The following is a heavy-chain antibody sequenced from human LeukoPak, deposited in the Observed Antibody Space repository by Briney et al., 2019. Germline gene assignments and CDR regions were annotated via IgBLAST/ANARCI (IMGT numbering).Heavy chain of an antibody. CDR1: GFTFSGSA. CDR3: ARAGYDILTGFDY. D-gene: IGHD3-9*01. J-gene: IGHJ4*02. V-gene: IGHV3-73*01. Sequence: GGSLRLSCAASGFTFSGSAMHWVRQASGKGLEWVGRIRSKANSYATAYAASVKGRFTISRDDSKNTLYLQMGSLRAEDMAVYYCARAGYDILTGFDYWGQGTLVTVSS. CDR2: IRSKANSYAT.